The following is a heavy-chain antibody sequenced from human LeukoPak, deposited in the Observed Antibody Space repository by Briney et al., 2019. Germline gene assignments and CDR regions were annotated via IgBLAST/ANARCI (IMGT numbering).Heavy chain of an antibody. CDR1: GDSISSGSYY. D-gene: IGHD3-10*01. CDR3: AREVGGSYYGPTDH. CDR2: IYTSGNT. V-gene: IGHV4-61*02. Sequence: SQTLSLTXTVSGDSISSGSYYWSWIRQPAGKGLEWIGRIYTSGNTYYNPSLKSRVTISVDTSKNQFSLKLSSVTAADTAMYYCAREVGGSYYGPTDHWGQRTLVTVST. J-gene: IGHJ4*02.